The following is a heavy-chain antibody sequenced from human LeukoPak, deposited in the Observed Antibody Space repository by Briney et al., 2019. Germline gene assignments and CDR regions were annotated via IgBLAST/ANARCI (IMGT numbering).Heavy chain of an antibody. J-gene: IGHJ6*04. V-gene: IGHV4-34*08. CDR1: GFTFSSYA. CDR2: INHSGST. Sequence: GSLRLSCAASGFTFSSYAMSWVRQPPGKGLEWIGEINHSGSTNYNPSLKSRVTISVDTSKNQFSLKLSSVTAADTAVYYCATGSSSRFMYVWGKGTTVTVSS. D-gene: IGHD6-13*01. CDR3: ATGSSSRFMYV.